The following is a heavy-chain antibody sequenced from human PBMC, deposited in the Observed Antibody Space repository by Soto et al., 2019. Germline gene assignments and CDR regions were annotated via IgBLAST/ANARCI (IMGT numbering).Heavy chain of an antibody. J-gene: IGHJ4*02. V-gene: IGHV3-21*06. Sequence: VQLVESGGGLVKPGGSLRLSWAASGFTFTRYSMNWVRQAPGKGLEWVSSISSTTNYIYYGDSMKGRFTISRDNAKNSLYLEMNSLRAEDTAVYYFARGSEDLTSNFDYWCQGTLVTVSS. CDR3: ARGSEDLTSNFDY. CDR1: GFTFTRYS. CDR2: ISSTTNYI.